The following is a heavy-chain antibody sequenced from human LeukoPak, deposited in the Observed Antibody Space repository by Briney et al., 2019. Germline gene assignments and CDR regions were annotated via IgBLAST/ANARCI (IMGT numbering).Heavy chain of an antibody. CDR2: INHSGST. CDR1: GGSFSGYY. CDR3: ARRGYSYGM. J-gene: IGHJ4*02. D-gene: IGHD5-18*01. Sequence: SETLSLTCAVYGGSFSGYYWSWIRQPPGKGLEWIGEINHSGSTNYNPSLKSRVTISVDTSKNQFSPKLSSVTAADTAVYYCARRGYSYGMWGQGTLVTVSS. V-gene: IGHV4-34*01.